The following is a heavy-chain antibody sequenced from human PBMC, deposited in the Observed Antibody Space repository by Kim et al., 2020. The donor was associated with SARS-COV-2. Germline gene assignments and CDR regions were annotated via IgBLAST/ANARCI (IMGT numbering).Heavy chain of an antibody. J-gene: IGHJ4*02. V-gene: IGHV1-3*01. CDR1: GYTFTSYA. CDR2: INAGNGNT. Sequence: ASVKVPCKASGYTFTSYAMHWVRQAPGQRLEWMGWINAGNGNTKYSQKFQGRVTITRDTSASTAYMELSSLKSEDTAVYYCARLEVSVRGVLPHFDYWGQGTLVTLSS. D-gene: IGHD3-10*01. CDR3: ARLEVSVRGVLPHFDY.